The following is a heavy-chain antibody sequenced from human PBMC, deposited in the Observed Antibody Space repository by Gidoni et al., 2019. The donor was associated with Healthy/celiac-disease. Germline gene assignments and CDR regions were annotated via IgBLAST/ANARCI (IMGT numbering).Heavy chain of an antibody. CDR2: IFPIFSIA. J-gene: IGHJ4*02. CDR3: ARVESFQLMGGPHDY. CDR1: GGTFSSYA. Sequence: QVQLVQSGAEVKKPGSSVKVSCKASGGTFSSYAISWVRQAPGQGLEWMGGIFPIFSIANYAQKFQGRVTITADKSTSTAYMELSSLRSEDTAVYYCARVESFQLMGGPHDYWGQGTLVTVSS. V-gene: IGHV1-69*17. D-gene: IGHD2-8*01.